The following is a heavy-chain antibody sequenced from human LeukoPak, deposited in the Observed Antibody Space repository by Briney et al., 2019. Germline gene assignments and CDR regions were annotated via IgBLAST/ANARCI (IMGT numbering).Heavy chain of an antibody. CDR1: GYSFTSYW. CDR2: IYPGDSDT. V-gene: IGHV5-51*01. CDR3: ARLQGYCSGGSCYSTPSDYYYGMDV. J-gene: IGHJ6*02. D-gene: IGHD2-15*01. Sequence: GESLKISCKGSGYSFTSYWIGWVRQMPGKGLEWMGIIYPGDSDTRYSPSFQGQVTISADKSIGTAYLQWSSLKASDTATYYCARLQGYCSGGSCYSTPSDYYYGMDVWGQGTTVTVSS.